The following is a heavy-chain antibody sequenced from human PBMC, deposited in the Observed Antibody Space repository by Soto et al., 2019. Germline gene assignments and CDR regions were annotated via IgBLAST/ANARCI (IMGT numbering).Heavy chain of an antibody. CDR3: ARRIKYPYAMDV. J-gene: IGHJ6*02. D-gene: IGHD5-12*01. Sequence: SETLSLTCTVSGGSISSYYWSWIRQPPGKGLEWIGYISDSGSTNYNPSLKSRVTISVDTSNNQFSLKLSSVTAADTAVYYCARRIKYPYAMDVWGQGTMVTVSS. CDR1: GGSISSYY. V-gene: IGHV4-59*08. CDR2: ISDSGST.